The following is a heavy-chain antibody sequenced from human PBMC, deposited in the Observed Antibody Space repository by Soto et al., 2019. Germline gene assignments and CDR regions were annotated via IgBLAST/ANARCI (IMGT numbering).Heavy chain of an antibody. J-gene: IGHJ6*02. CDR3: ARSRVEQWLENYYYYYGMDV. CDR1: GGTFSSYA. CDR2: IIPIFGTA. Sequence: AASVKVSCKASGGTFSSYAISWVRQAPGQGLEWMGGIIPIFGTANYAQKFQGRVTITADESTSTAYMELSSLRSEDTAVYYCARSRVEQWLENYYYYYGMDVWGQGTTVTVSS. V-gene: IGHV1-69*13. D-gene: IGHD6-19*01.